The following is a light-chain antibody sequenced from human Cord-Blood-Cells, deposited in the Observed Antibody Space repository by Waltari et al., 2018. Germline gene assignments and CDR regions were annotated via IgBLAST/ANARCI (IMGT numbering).Light chain of an antibody. CDR1: QSVSSN. Sequence: EIVMTQPPATLSVSPGERATLSCRARQSVSSNLAGYQQKPGQAPRLLIYGVSTRATGIPARFSGSGSGTEFTLTISSLQSEDFAVYYCQQYNNWPPDTFGPGTKVDIK. CDR2: GVS. J-gene: IGKJ3*01. CDR3: QQYNNWPPDT. V-gene: IGKV3-15*01.